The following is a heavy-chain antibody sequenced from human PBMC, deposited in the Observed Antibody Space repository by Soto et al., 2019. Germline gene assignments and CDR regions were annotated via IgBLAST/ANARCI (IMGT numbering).Heavy chain of an antibody. CDR3: ATSAAAPGNY. CDR1: GFTFISYC. V-gene: IGHV3-7*01. Sequence: PWGSWRLSCAASGFTFISYCMSWVRQAPGKGLEWVANIKQDGSDKYYVDSVKGRFTISRDNAKNSLYLQMNSLRAEDTAVYYCATSAAAPGNYWGQGTLVTVSS. D-gene: IGHD6-13*01. J-gene: IGHJ4*02. CDR2: IKQDGSDK.